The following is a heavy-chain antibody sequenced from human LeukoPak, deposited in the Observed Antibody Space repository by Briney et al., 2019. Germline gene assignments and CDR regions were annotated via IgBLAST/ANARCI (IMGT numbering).Heavy chain of an antibody. CDR1: GGSIRSYY. Sequence: PSETLSLTCTVSGGSIRSYYWSWLRQPPGKGLEWIGYIYYSGSTNYNPSLKSRVTISVDTSKNQFSLKLSSVTAADTAVYYCARDSYGYGFDYWGQGTLVTVSS. J-gene: IGHJ4*02. V-gene: IGHV4-59*01. D-gene: IGHD5-18*01. CDR3: ARDSYGYGFDY. CDR2: IYYSGST.